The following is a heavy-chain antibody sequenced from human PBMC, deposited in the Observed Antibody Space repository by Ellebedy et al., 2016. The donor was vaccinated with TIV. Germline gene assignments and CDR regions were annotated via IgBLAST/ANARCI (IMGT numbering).Heavy chain of an antibody. V-gene: IGHV3-43*01. J-gene: IGHJ6*03. CDR3: ARDNSGSVYYYYMGV. D-gene: IGHD1-26*01. CDR1: GFTFDDYT. CDR2: ISWNGDST. Sequence: PGGSLRLSCAASGFTFDDYTMHWVRQAPGKGLERVSLISWNGDSTFYADSVKGRFTISRDNSKNSLYLQMNSLRTEDTALYYCARDNSGSVYYYYMGVWGKGTTVTVSS.